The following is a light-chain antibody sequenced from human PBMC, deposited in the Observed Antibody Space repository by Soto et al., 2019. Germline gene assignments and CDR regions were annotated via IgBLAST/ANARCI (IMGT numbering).Light chain of an antibody. V-gene: IGKV3-15*01. CDR2: GAS. Sequence: IVITQTPTTLSVSPGERANLSSRASQSVGTKLACYQQTPGQAPRLLIYGASNRATGVPARISGSVSGTEFTLTVASLQSEDFAIYYCQQYSSWLWTFGQGTKVDIK. CDR1: QSVGTK. CDR3: QQYSSWLWT. J-gene: IGKJ1*01.